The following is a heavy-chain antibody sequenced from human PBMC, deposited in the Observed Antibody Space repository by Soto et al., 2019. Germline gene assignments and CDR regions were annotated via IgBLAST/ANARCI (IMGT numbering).Heavy chain of an antibody. D-gene: IGHD2-2*02. CDR3: AGTREIPYYHGMDV. CDR1: GGTLSSYA. Sequence: QVQLVQSGAEVKKLGSSVKVSCKAPGGTLSSYAINWVRQAPGQGLEWMGGIIPIFGSANYAPKFQGRVTISADESTSTAYMEVSSLRSEDTAVYYCAGTREIPYYHGMDVWGQGTTVTVSS. V-gene: IGHV1-69*01. J-gene: IGHJ6*02. CDR2: IIPIFGSA.